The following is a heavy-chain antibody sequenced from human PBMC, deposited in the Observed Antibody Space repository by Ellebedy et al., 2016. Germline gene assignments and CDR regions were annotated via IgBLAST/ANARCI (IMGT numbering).Heavy chain of an antibody. Sequence: SETLSLTXTVSGGSISSRSYYWGWIRQPPGKGLEWIGSIYYSGNTYNNPSLRSRVTMSVDTSKNQFSLKLSSVTAADTAVYYCARGPDIVVVPAVDYYYMDVWGKGTTVTVSS. D-gene: IGHD2-2*01. CDR3: ARGPDIVVVPAVDYYYMDV. J-gene: IGHJ6*03. V-gene: IGHV4-39*01. CDR2: IYYSGNT. CDR1: GGSISSRSYY.